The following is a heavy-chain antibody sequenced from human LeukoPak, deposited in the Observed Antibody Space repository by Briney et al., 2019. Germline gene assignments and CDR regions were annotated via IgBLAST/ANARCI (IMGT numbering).Heavy chain of an antibody. V-gene: IGHV4-34*01. Sequence: PSETLSLTCAVYGGSFSGYYWSWIRQPPGKGLEWIGEINHSGSTNYNPSLKSRVTISVDTSKNQFSLKLSSVAAADTAVYYCARLRGSNVFDYWGQGTLVTVSS. CDR3: ARLRGSNVFDY. CDR1: GGSFSGYY. D-gene: IGHD1-26*01. CDR2: INHSGST. J-gene: IGHJ4*02.